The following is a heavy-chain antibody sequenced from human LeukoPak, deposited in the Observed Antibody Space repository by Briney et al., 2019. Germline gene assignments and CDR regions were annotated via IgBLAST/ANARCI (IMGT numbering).Heavy chain of an antibody. CDR3: ARAVGQGYYYDSSGYYNVDY. Sequence: PGGSLRLSCAASGFTFTTFWMNWVRQAPGEGLVWVSLINTDGRTTTYADSVKGRFTISRDNAKNSLHLQMNSLRAEDTAVYYCARAVGQGYYYDSSGYYNVDYWGQGTLVTVSS. V-gene: IGHV3-74*01. CDR2: INTDGRTT. CDR1: GFTFTTFW. D-gene: IGHD3-22*01. J-gene: IGHJ4*02.